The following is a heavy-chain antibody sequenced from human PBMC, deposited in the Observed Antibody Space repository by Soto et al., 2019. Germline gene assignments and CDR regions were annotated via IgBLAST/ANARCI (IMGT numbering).Heavy chain of an antibody. V-gene: IGHV1-18*01. D-gene: IGHD3-10*01. CDR3: ARDGLVRGVIIAYYGMDV. J-gene: IGHJ6*02. CDR2: ISAYNGNT. Sequence: QVQLVQSGAEVKKPGASVKVSCKASGYTFTSYGISWVRQAPGQGLEWMGWISAYNGNTNYAQKLQGRVTMTTDTVTATXXMELRSLRSDDTAVYYCARDGLVRGVIIAYYGMDVWGQGTTVTVSS. CDR1: GYTFTSYG.